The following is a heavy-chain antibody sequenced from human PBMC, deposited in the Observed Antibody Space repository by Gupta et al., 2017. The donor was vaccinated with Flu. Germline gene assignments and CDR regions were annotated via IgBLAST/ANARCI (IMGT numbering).Heavy chain of an antibody. J-gene: IGHJ4*02. CDR3: ARDNCSGGSCYSFDY. CDR2: IYYSGST. CDR1: GGSISSGGYY. D-gene: IGHD2-15*01. Sequence: QVQLPESGPGLVKPSQTLSLTCTVSGGSISSGGYYWSWLRQHPGKGLEWIGYIYYSGSTYYNPSLKSRVTIAVDTSKNQFSLKLSSVTAADTAVYYCARDNCSGGSCYSFDYWGQGTLVTVSS. V-gene: IGHV4-31*03.